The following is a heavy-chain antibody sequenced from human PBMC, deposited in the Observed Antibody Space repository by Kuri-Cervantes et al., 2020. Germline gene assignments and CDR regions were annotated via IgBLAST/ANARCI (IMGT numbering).Heavy chain of an antibody. V-gene: IGHV3-7*01. CDR3: ARELGYCSGGSCYSWFDP. CDR2: INKDGSET. Sequence: GESLKISCAASGFTFSSYWMSWVRQAPGRGLEWVASINKDGSETYYVDSVKGRFTTSRDNSKNTLYLQMNSLRAEDTAVYYCARELGYCSGGSCYSWFDPWGQGTLVTVSS. J-gene: IGHJ5*02. D-gene: IGHD2-15*01. CDR1: GFTFSSYW.